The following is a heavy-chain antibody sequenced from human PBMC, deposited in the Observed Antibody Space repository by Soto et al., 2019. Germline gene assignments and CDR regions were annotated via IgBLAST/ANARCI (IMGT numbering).Heavy chain of an antibody. Sequence: GASVKVSCKASGYTFTSYCIRWVRQAPGQGLEWMGWISAYNGNTNYAQKLQGRGTMTTDTSTSTAYMELRSLRSDDTAVYYCARDHAKSSSWYYYGMDVWGQGTTVTVSS. V-gene: IGHV1-18*04. CDR1: GYTFTSYC. J-gene: IGHJ6*02. CDR3: ARDHAKSSSWYYYGMDV. D-gene: IGHD6-13*01. CDR2: ISAYNGNT.